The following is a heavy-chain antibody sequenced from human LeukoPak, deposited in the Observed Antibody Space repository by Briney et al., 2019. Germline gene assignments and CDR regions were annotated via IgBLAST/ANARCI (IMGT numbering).Heavy chain of an antibody. CDR3: TKGGSYAPLDY. V-gene: IGHV3-23*01. CDR1: GFTFSISA. J-gene: IGHJ4*02. D-gene: IGHD1-26*01. CDR2: INSGGDDT. Sequence: GGSLGLSCAASGFTFSISAMTWVRQAPGKGLEWVSAINSGGDDTVHADSVKGRLTISRDNSKNTLYLQMNSLRAEDTAIYYCTKGGSYAPLDYWGQGTLVTVSS.